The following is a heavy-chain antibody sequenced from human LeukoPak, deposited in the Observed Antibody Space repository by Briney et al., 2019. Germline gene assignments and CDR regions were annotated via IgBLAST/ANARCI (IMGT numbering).Heavy chain of an antibody. CDR3: ARHPSYCSGGSCYPEFWFDP. J-gene: IGHJ5*02. V-gene: IGHV4-34*01. D-gene: IGHD2-15*01. Sequence: SETLSLTCAVYGGSFSGYYWSWIRQPPGKGLEWIGSIYYSGSTYYSPSLKSRVTISVDTSKNQFSLKLSSVTAADTAVYYCARHPSYCSGGSCYPEFWFDPWGQGTLVTVSS. CDR1: GGSFSGYY. CDR2: IYYSGST.